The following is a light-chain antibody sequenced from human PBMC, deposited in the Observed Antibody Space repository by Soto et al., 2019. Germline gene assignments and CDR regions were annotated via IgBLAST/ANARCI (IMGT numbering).Light chain of an antibody. Sequence: DIQLTQSPYFLSASVGDRVTISCRASQDVSRFLAWYQQKPGKAPNLLIYAASTLQSGVPSRFSGSGSGTEFTLTISSLQPEDFATYYCQQLNSYVFTFGPGTKVDIK. CDR1: QDVSRF. J-gene: IGKJ3*01. CDR2: AAS. V-gene: IGKV1-9*01. CDR3: QQLNSYVFT.